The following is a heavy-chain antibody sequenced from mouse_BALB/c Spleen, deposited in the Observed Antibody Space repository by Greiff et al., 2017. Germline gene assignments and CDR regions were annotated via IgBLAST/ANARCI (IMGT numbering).Heavy chain of an antibody. Sequence: EVQLKESGGGLVKPGGSLKLSCAASGFTFSSYAMSWVRQTPEKRLEWVATISSGGSYTYYPDSVKGRFTISRDNAKNTLYLQMSSLRSEDTAMYYCARDGYYEVYYFDYWGQGTTLTVSS. V-gene: IGHV5-9-3*01. CDR2: ISSGGSYT. CDR1: GFTFSSYA. D-gene: IGHD2-3*01. J-gene: IGHJ2*01. CDR3: ARDGYYEVYYFDY.